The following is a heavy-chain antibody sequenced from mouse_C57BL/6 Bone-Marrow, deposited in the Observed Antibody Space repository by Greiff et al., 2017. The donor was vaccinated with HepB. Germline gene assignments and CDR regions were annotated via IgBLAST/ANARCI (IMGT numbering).Heavy chain of an antibody. J-gene: IGHJ2*01. CDR1: GFTFSDFG. CDR2: IRSGSSTI. Sequence: EVKLMESGGGLVKPGGSLKLSCAASGFTFSDFGMHWVRQAPEKGLEWVAYIRSGSSTIYYADTVKGRFTISRDNAKNTLFLQMTSLRSEDTAMYYCARDLTGNPYFDYWGQGTTLTVSS. CDR3: ARDLTGNPYFDY. D-gene: IGHD4-1*01. V-gene: IGHV5-17*01.